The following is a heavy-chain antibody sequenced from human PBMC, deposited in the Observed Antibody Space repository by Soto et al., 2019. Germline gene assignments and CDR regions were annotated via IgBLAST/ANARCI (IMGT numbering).Heavy chain of an antibody. CDR1: GDSVSSNSAA. CDR3: ARGGGLGISRAFDI. V-gene: IGHV6-1*01. Sequence: LLRQSQTLSLTCAISGDSVSSNSAAWNWIRQSPSRGLEWLGRTYYRSKWYNDYAVSVKSRITINPDTSKNQFSLQLNSVTPEDTAVYYCARGGGLGISRAFDIWGQGTMVTVSS. J-gene: IGHJ3*02. CDR2: TYYRSKWYN. D-gene: IGHD7-27*01.